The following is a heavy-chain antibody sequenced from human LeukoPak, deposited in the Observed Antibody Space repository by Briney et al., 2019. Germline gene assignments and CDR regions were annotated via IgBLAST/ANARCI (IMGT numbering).Heavy chain of an antibody. D-gene: IGHD1-26*01. J-gene: IGHJ4*02. V-gene: IGHV4-34*01. CDR3: ARGGGVGASADY. CDR2: INHSGST. Sequence: PSETLSLTCAVYGGSFSGYYWSWIRQPPGKGLEWIGEINHSGSTNYNPSLKSRVTISVDTSKNQFSLKLSSVTAADTAVYYCARGGGVGASADYWGQGTLVTVSS. CDR1: GGSFSGYY.